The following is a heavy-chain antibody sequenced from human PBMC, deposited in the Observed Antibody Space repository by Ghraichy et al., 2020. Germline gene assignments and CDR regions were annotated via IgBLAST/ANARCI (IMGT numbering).Heavy chain of an antibody. CDR2: IIPIFGTA. Sequence: SVKVSCKASGGTFSSYAISWVRQAPGQGLEWMGGIIPIFGTANYAQKFQGRVTITADESTSTAYMELSSLRSEDTAVYYCARGLRFLEYYYGMDVWGQGTTVTVSS. CDR3: ARGLRFLEYYYGMDV. J-gene: IGHJ6*02. CDR1: GGTFSSYA. V-gene: IGHV1-69*13. D-gene: IGHD3-3*01.